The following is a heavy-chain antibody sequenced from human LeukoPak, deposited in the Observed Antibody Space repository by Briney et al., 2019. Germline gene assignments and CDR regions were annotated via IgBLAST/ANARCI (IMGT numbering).Heavy chain of an antibody. D-gene: IGHD5-18*01. V-gene: IGHV3-48*01. J-gene: IGHJ4*02. CDR1: GFTFSSYG. Sequence: GGSLRLSCAASGFTFSSYGMNWVRQAPGKGLEWISYISSDSSTIYYADSVKGRFTISRDNSKNTLYLQVNSLGAEDTAVYYCAKEGGIQLWLPINYWGQGTLVTVSS. CDR3: AKEGGIQLWLPINY. CDR2: ISSDSSTI.